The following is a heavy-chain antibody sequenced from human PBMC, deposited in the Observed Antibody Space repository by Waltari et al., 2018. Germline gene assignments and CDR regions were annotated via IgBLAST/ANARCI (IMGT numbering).Heavy chain of an antibody. V-gene: IGHV4-34*01. Sequence: QVQLQQWGAGLLKPSETLSLTCAVSGGSFSGYYWRWIRQPPGKGLEWIGEINHSGSTNYNPSLKSRVTISVDTSKNQFSLKLSSVTAADTAVYYCARGYYDFWRGNWFDPWGQGTLVTVSS. J-gene: IGHJ5*02. CDR3: ARGYYDFWRGNWFDP. D-gene: IGHD3-3*01. CDR1: GGSFSGYY. CDR2: INHSGST.